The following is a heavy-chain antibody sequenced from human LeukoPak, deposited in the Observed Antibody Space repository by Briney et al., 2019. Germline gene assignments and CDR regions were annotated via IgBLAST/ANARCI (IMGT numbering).Heavy chain of an antibody. V-gene: IGHV4-61*02. CDR1: GGSISSGSYY. Sequence: SQTLSLTCTVSGGSISSGSYYWSWIRQPAGKGLEWIGRIYTSGSTNYNPSLKSRVTISVDTSKNQFSLKLSSVTAADTAVYYCARQDQKYYYDSSGYYYEGGFDYWGQGTLITVSS. J-gene: IGHJ4*02. CDR2: IYTSGST. CDR3: ARQDQKYYYDSSGYYYEGGFDY. D-gene: IGHD3-22*01.